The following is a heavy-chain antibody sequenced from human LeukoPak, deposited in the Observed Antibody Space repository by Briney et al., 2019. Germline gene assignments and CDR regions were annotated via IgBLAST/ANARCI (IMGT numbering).Heavy chain of an antibody. CDR1: GFTFSSYW. CDR2: INSDGSST. CDR3: ARDLGNDYDFWSGYYTFDY. V-gene: IGHV3-74*01. Sequence: SGGSLRLSCAASGFTFSSYWMHWVRQAPGKGLVWVPRINSDGSSTSYADSVKGRFTISRDNAKNTLYLQMNSLRAEDTAVYYCARDLGNDYDFWSGYYTFDYWGQGTLVTVSS. J-gene: IGHJ4*02. D-gene: IGHD3-3*01.